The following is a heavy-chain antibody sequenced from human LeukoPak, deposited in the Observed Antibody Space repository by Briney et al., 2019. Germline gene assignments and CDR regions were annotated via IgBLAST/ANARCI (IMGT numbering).Heavy chain of an antibody. CDR2: IYYSGST. CDR3: ARAYCSSTSCYDGLGYNWFDP. Sequence: PSETLSLTCTVSGGSISSSSYYWGWIRQPPGKGLEWIGSIYYSGSTYYDPSLKSRVTISVDTSKNQFSLKLSSVTAADTAVYYCARAYCSSTSCYDGLGYNWFDPWGQGTLVTVSS. J-gene: IGHJ5*02. CDR1: GGSISSSSYY. V-gene: IGHV4-39*07. D-gene: IGHD2-2*01.